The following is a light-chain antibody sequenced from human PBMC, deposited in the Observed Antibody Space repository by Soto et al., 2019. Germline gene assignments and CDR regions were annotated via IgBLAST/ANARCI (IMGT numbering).Light chain of an antibody. Sequence: EIVMTQSPASLSVSPGERVTLSCRAGQGVTTNFAWYQQKSGQSPRLLIYDVSTRAPGVPARFSGTGSETDFTLTISGLQSEDSAVYFCQQYNNWPFSFGQGTRLEIK. CDR1: QGVTTN. J-gene: IGKJ5*01. CDR2: DVS. V-gene: IGKV3-15*01. CDR3: QQYNNWPFS.